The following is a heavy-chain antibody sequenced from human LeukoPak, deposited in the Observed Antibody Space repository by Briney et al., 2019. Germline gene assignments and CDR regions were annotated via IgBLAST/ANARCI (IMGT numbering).Heavy chain of an antibody. CDR1: GFTFSSYS. D-gene: IGHD3-3*01. V-gene: IGHV3-21*01. CDR2: ISSSGSYI. J-gene: IGHJ4*02. CDR3: ARGEITIFGVVITVFDY. Sequence: GGSLRLSCAASGFTFSSYSMNWVRQAPGKGLEWVSSISSSGSYIYYADSVKGRFTISRDNAKNSLYLQMNSLRAEDTAVYNCARGEITIFGVVITVFDYWGQGTLVTVSS.